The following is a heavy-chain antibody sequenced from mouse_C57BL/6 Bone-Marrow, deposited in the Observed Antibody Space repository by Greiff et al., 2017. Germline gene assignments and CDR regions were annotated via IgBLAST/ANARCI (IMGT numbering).Heavy chain of an antibody. Sequence: QVQLKESGAELARPGASVKLSCKASGYTFTSYGISWVKQRTGKGLEWIGEIYPSSGNTYYNEKFKGKATLTADKSSSTAYMELRSLTSEDSAVYFCARGAYSPWFAYWGQGTLVTVSA. D-gene: IGHD2-12*01. V-gene: IGHV1-81*01. CDR3: ARGAYSPWFAY. J-gene: IGHJ3*01. CDR2: IYPSSGNT. CDR1: GYTFTSYG.